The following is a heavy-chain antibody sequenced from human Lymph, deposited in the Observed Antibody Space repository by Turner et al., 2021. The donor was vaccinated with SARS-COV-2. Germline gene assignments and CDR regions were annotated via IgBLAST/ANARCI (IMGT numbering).Heavy chain of an antibody. CDR2: MNPNSGYT. D-gene: IGHD6-25*01. J-gene: IGHJ5*02. CDR3: AKGDGYPPHGLLDP. CDR1: GYTFTSYD. V-gene: IGHV1-8*01. Sequence: QVQLVQSGAEVKKPGASVKVPCKASGYTFTSYDINWVRQATGQGLEWMGGMNPNSGYTGYAQKFQGRVTMTRNTSISTAYMELNSLTSDDTAVYYCAKGDGYPPHGLLDPWGQGTLVTVSS.